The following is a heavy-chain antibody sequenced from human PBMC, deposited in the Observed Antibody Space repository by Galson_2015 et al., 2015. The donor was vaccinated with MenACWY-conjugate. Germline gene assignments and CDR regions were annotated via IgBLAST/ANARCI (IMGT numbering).Heavy chain of an antibody. Sequence: LRLSCAASGFTFSGYAMTWVRQAPGKGLEWVSVISGSGGTIYYAESVKGRFTISRDNSKNTLFLEMNSLRAEDTAVYYCAKKFGSSSWFRGFDSWGQGTLVTVSS. CDR2: ISGSGGTI. CDR1: GFTFSGYA. D-gene: IGHD6-13*01. CDR3: AKKFGSSSWFRGFDS. V-gene: IGHV3-23*01. J-gene: IGHJ4*02.